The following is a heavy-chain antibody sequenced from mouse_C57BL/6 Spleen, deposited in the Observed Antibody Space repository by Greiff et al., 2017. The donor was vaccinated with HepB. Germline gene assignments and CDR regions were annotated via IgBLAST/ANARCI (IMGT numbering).Heavy chain of an antibody. CDR2: IRNKANGYTT. V-gene: IGHV7-3*01. Sequence: EVHLVESGGGLVQPGGSLSLSCAASGFTFTDYYMSWVRQPPGKALEWLGFIRNKANGYTTEYSSSVKGRFTISRDNSQSILYLQINALRAEDSATYYCARPPYYYGSSYGYFDVWGTGTTVTVSS. J-gene: IGHJ1*03. CDR3: ARPPYYYGSSYGYFDV. D-gene: IGHD1-1*01. CDR1: GFTFTDYY.